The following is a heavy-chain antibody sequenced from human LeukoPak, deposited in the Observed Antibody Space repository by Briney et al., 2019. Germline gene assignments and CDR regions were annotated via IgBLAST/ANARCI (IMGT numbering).Heavy chain of an antibody. D-gene: IGHD1-1*01. V-gene: IGHV3-30*03. CDR2: ISYDGSNK. CDR3: AGLPGTGLYYFDY. CDR1: GFTFSSYG. J-gene: IGHJ4*02. Sequence: GESLRLSCAASGFTFSSYGMHWVRQAPGKGLEWVAVISYDGSNKYYADSVKGRFTISRDNSKNTLYLQMNSLRAEDTAVYYCAGLPGTGLYYFDYWGQGTLVTVSS.